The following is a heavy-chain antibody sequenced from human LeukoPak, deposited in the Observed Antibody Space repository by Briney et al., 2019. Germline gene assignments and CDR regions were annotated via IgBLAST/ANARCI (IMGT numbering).Heavy chain of an antibody. CDR3: ARVDAVMAYYFDL. V-gene: IGHV3-53*04. D-gene: IGHD5-18*01. CDR2: IYSGGTT. Sequence: PGGSLRLSCAASGFTVSTNCMTWVRQAPGKGLEWVSTIYSGGTTYYTDSVMGRFTISRHNSRNPLYLQMNCLTAEDTAVYYCARVDAVMAYYFDLWGQGTLVTVSS. J-gene: IGHJ4*02. CDR1: GFTVSTNC.